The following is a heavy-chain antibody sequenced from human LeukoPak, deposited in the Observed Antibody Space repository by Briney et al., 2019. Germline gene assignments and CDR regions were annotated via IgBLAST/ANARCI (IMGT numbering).Heavy chain of an antibody. CDR3: AKDRGSSWYNFDY. CDR1: GFTFSNYG. J-gene: IGHJ4*02. D-gene: IGHD6-13*01. V-gene: IGHV3-30*02. CDR2: IRYDGSNK. Sequence: PGGSLRLSCAASGFTFSNYGMHWVRQAPGKGLQWVAFIRYDGSNKYYADSVKGRFTISRDNSKNTLYLQMNSLRAEDTAMYYCAKDRGSSWYNFDYWGQGTLVTVSS.